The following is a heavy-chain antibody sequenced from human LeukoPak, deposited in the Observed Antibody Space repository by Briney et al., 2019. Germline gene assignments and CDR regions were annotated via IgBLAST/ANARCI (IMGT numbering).Heavy chain of an antibody. J-gene: IGHJ4*02. V-gene: IGHV3-23*01. CDR2: ISGSGGST. D-gene: IGHD6-13*01. CDR1: GFTFSSYA. CDR3: AKDRELRIAAAGIVDY. Sequence: QPGGSLRLSRAASGFTFSSYAMSWVRQAPGKGLEWVSAISGSGGSTYYADSVKGRFTISRDNSKNTLYLQMNSLRAEDTAVYYCAKDRELRIAAAGIVDYWGQGTLVTVSS.